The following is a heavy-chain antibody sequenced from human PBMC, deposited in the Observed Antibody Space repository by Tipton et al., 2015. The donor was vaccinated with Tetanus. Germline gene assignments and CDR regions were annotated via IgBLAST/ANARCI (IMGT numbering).Heavy chain of an antibody. CDR2: IWYDGSNK. V-gene: IGHV3-33*08. CDR3: ARDSLPLWTTVTTERGLNAFDI. J-gene: IGHJ3*02. D-gene: IGHD4-17*01. CDR1: GFTFSSYA. Sequence: SLRLSCAASGFTFSSYAMHWVRQAPGRGLEWVAVIWYDGSNKYYADSVKGRFTISRDNSKNTLYLQMNSLRAEDTAVYYCARDSLPLWTTVTTERGLNAFDIWGQGTMVTVSS.